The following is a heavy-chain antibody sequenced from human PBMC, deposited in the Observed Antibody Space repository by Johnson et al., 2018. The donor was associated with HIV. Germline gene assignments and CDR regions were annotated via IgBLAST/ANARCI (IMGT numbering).Heavy chain of an antibody. D-gene: IGHD6-19*01. V-gene: IGHV3-11*04. Sequence: QVQLVESVGGVVQPGRSLRLSCAASGFTLSDYYMSWVRQAPGKGLEWGSYISSRDSTIYYADSVKGRFAISRDNAKNSLYLQMNGLRGEDTAVYYCARRRVAGDDAFDMWGQGTMVSVSS. CDR3: ARRRVAGDDAFDM. J-gene: IGHJ3*02. CDR2: ISSRDSTI. CDR1: GFTLSDYY.